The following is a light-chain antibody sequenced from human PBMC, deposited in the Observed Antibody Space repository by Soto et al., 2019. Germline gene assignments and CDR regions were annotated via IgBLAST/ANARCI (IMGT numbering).Light chain of an antibody. J-gene: IGLJ1*01. CDR2: DVN. Sequence: QSALTQPRSVSGSPGQSVTISCTGTSSDVGGYNYVSWYQQHPDKAPKLMIYDVNKRPSGIPDRFSGSKSGNTASLTISGLQADDEADYYCCSYAGTYTYVFGTGTKLTV. V-gene: IGLV2-11*01. CDR3: CSYAGTYTYV. CDR1: SSDVGGYNY.